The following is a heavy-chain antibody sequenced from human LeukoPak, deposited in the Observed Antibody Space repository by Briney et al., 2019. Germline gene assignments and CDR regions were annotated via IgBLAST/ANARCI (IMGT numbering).Heavy chain of an antibody. V-gene: IGHV3-21*01. CDR3: ARGDYFDSSGYYYVSHYYYGMDV. D-gene: IGHD3-22*01. Sequence: YADSVKGRFTISRDNAKNSLYLQMNSLRAEDTAVYYCARGDYFDSSGYYYVSHYYYGMDVWGQGTTVTVSS. J-gene: IGHJ6*02.